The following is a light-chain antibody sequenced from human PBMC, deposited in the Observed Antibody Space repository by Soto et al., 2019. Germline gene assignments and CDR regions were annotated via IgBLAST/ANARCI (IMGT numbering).Light chain of an antibody. V-gene: IGKV3-20*01. CDR1: QSVANSY. CDR3: QQYGDFPYT. CDR2: ATS. Sequence: ELVLTQSPGTLSLSPGARATLSCRASQSVANSYLAWHEQQPGQAPRLVISATSRRASGIPDRFSGSGSGTGFTLTISKLEPEDVAVYCCQQYGDFPYTFGQGTK. J-gene: IGKJ2*01.